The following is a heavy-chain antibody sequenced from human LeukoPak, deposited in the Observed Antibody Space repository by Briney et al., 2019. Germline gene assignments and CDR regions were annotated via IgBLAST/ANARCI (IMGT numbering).Heavy chain of an antibody. CDR3: ARVMGYYDSSGYYRYYFDY. Sequence: SEILSLTCTVSGGSISSSSYYWGWIRQPPGKGLEWIGSIYYSGSTYYNPSLKSRVTISVDTSKNQFSLKLSSVTAADTAVYYCARVMGYYDSSGYYRYYFDYWGQGTLVTVSS. D-gene: IGHD3-22*01. V-gene: IGHV4-39*07. CDR1: GGSISSSSYY. J-gene: IGHJ4*02. CDR2: IYYSGST.